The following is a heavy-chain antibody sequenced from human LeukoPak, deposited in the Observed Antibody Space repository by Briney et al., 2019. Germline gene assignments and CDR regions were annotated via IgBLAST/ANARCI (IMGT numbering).Heavy chain of an antibody. CDR3: ARDYLGSYYYMDV. J-gene: IGHJ6*03. CDR1: GGSISSSF. Sequence: PETLSLTCTLSGGSISSSFWSWIWHPPRKGLGWVGYIYYSENTNYNPSLKSRITISVETSKNQFSLKLSSVTAADTGVYFCARDYLGSYYYMDVWGKGTTVTVSS. CDR2: IYYSENT. V-gene: IGHV4-59*01. D-gene: IGHD3-16*01.